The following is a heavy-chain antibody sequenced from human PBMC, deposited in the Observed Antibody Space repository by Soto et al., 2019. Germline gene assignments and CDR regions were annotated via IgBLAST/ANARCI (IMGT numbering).Heavy chain of an antibody. CDR3: TRAVVAATATSYYYYGMDV. Sequence: GASVKVSCKPSGGTFRSYAISCVRQAPGQGLEWMGGIIPMFGTANYAQKFQGRVTITADESTSTAYMELSSLRSEDTAVYYCTRAVVAATATSYYYYGMDVWGQGTTVTVSS. CDR1: GGTFRSYA. V-gene: IGHV1-69*13. D-gene: IGHD2-15*01. J-gene: IGHJ6*02. CDR2: IIPMFGTA.